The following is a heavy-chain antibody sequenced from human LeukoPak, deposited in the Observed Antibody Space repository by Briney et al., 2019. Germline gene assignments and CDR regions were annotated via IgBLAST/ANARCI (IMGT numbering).Heavy chain of an antibody. CDR3: ARHSVIVGATKWYFDL. CDR2: ISSSSSYI. D-gene: IGHD1-26*01. CDR1: GFTFSSYS. J-gene: IGHJ2*01. Sequence: GGSLRLSCAASGFTFSSYSMNWVRQAPGKGLEWVSSISSSSSYIYYADSVKGRFTISRDNAKNSLYLQMNSLRAEDTAVYYCARHSVIVGATKWYFDLWGRGTLVTVSS. V-gene: IGHV3-21*04.